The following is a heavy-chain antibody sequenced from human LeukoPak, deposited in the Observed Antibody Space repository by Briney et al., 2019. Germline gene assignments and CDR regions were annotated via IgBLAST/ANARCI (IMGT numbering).Heavy chain of an antibody. V-gene: IGHV3-33*01. Sequence: TGGSLRLSCAASRFTFNSYGMHWVRQAPGKGLEWVAAIWYDGTNKNYADSVKGRFTISRDNSKNTLYLQMNSLRAEDTAVYYCASWYNWNYLGYFDYWGQGTLVTVSS. D-gene: IGHD1-7*01. J-gene: IGHJ4*02. CDR3: ASWYNWNYLGYFDY. CDR1: RFTFNSYG. CDR2: IWYDGTNK.